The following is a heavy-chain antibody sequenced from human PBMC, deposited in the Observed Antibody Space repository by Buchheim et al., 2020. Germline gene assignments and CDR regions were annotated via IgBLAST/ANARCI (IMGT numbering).Heavy chain of an antibody. Sequence: QVQVMESGGGLVKPGGSLRLSCAASGFTFSDYYMSWIRQAPGKGLEWVSYISSSGTYTNYADSVKGRFTISRDNAKNSLYRQMTRLRAEDTAVYYCARDPGYYDSGAYYYGLDVWGQGTT. CDR2: ISSSGTYT. CDR3: ARDPGYYDSGAYYYGLDV. V-gene: IGHV3-11*06. D-gene: IGHD3-10*01. CDR1: GFTFSDYY. J-gene: IGHJ6*02.